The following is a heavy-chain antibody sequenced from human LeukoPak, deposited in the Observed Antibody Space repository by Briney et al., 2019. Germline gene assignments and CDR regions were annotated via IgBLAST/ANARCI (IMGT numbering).Heavy chain of an antibody. CDR3: ARDVGDSCYDY. D-gene: IGHD2-15*01. CDR2: IYTSGST. J-gene: IGHJ4*02. Sequence: SETLSLTCTVSGGSISSGSYYWSWIRQPAGKGLEWIGRIYTSGSTNYNPSLKSRVTISVDTSKNQFSLKLSSVTAADTAVYYCARDVGDSCYDYWGQGTLVTVSS. CDR1: GGSISSGSYY. V-gene: IGHV4-61*02.